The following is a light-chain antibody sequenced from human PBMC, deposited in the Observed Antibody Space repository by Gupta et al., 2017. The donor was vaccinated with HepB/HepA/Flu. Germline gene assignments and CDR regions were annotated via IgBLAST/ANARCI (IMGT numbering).Light chain of an antibody. CDR1: QSVLYSSNNKNY. CDR2: WAS. CDR3: QQYYSTPRP. V-gene: IGKV4-1*01. Sequence: DILMTQSPDSLAVSLGARATINCKSSQSVLYSSNNKNYLSLYQQRPGQPPKLLIYWASTRESGVPDRFSGSGSGTEFTLTISSLQAEDVAVYYCQQYYSTPRPFGQGTKVEV. J-gene: IGKJ1*01.